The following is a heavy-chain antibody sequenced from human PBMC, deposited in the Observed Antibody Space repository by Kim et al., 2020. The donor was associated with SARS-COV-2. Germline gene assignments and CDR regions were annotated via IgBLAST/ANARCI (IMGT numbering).Heavy chain of an antibody. Sequence: SETLSLTCAVSGGSISSGGYSWSWIRQPPGKGLEWIGYIYYSGSTYYNPSLKSRVTISVDRSKNQFSLKLSSVTAADTAVYYCARHTGYRLGPFAYWGQGPLVTVSS. D-gene: IGHD3-9*01. CDR1: GGSISSGGYS. CDR2: IYYSGST. J-gene: IGHJ4*02. V-gene: IGHV4-30-2*01. CDR3: ARHTGYRLGPFAY.